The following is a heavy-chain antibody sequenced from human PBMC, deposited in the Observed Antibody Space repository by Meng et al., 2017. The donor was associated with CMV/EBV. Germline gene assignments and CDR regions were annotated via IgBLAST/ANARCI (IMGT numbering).Heavy chain of an antibody. D-gene: IGHD2-2*01. J-gene: IGHJ6*02. Sequence: GESLKISCAASGFTFSSYSMNWVRQAPGKGLEWVSYISSSSSTIYYADSVKGRFTISRDNAKNSLYLQMNSLRAEDTAVYYCAGDRRTDQLLFLHYYYYGMDVWGQGTTVTVSS. CDR2: ISSSSSTI. V-gene: IGHV3-48*04. CDR1: GFTFSSYS. CDR3: AGDRRTDQLLFLHYYYYGMDV.